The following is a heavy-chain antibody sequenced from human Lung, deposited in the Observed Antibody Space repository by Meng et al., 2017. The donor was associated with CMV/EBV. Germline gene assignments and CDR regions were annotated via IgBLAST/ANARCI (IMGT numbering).Heavy chain of an antibody. V-gene: IGHV1-3*04. CDR3: ATNAFDY. J-gene: IGHJ4*02. Sequence: SVKVSCKASGYTFTSSPMHWVRQAPGQSLEWMGWINTDNGDTRFSQHLQGRVTISTDTSATTAYMELSSLRLDDTAIYYCATNAFDYWGQGTLVTVSS. D-gene: IGHD2-8*01. CDR1: GYTFTSSP. CDR2: INTDNGDT.